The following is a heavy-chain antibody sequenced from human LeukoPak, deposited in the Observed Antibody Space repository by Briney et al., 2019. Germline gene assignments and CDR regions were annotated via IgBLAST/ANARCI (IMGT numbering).Heavy chain of an antibody. V-gene: IGHV3-64D*06. Sequence: GGSLRLSCSASGFTFSSYAMHWVRQASGKGLEYVSAISSNGGSTYYADSVKGRFTISRDNSKNTLYLQMSSLRAEDTAVYYCVKDGRPIRLGELSSLDYWGQGTLVTVSS. CDR2: ISSNGGST. D-gene: IGHD3-16*02. CDR1: GFTFSSYA. J-gene: IGHJ4*02. CDR3: VKDGRPIRLGELSSLDY.